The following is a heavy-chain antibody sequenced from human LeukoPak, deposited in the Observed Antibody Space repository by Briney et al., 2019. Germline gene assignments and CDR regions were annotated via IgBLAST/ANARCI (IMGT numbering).Heavy chain of an antibody. Sequence: PSETLSLTCTVSGGSISSSSYYWGWIRQPPGKGLEWIGSIYYSGSTYYNPSLKSRVTISVDTSKNQFSLKLSSVTAADTAVYYCARARRYCSGGSCRTNWFDPWGQGTLVTVSS. D-gene: IGHD2-15*01. CDR1: GGSISSSSYY. CDR2: IYYSGST. V-gene: IGHV4-39*07. CDR3: ARARRYCSGGSCRTNWFDP. J-gene: IGHJ5*02.